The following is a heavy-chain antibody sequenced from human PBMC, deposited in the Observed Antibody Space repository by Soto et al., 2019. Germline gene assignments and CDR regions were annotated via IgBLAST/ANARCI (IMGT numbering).Heavy chain of an antibody. Sequence: QVQLQESGPGLVRPSETLSLTCTVSGGSISSYRWSWIRQPAGKGLEWIGRLNTYGNTHYNPSLNSRVTVSLDTSRNQFFLTLRSVTAADSAVYHCGRESGETWDYEASWGQGTPVTVSS. J-gene: IGHJ5*02. D-gene: IGHD1-7*01. CDR3: GRESGETWDYEAS. CDR1: GGSISSYR. V-gene: IGHV4-4*07. CDR2: LNTYGNT.